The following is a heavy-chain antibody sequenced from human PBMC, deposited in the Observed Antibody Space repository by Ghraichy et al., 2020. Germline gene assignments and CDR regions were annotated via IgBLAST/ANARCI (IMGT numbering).Heavy chain of an antibody. Sequence: GGSLRLSCAASGFTFGDHAMSWVRQAPGKGLEWVGFIRSRSFGRSTEYVASVKVRFTISGDDSTSSVYLQMNSLKTEDTGIYYCTRGPTGEDYYDSSGYPIYWGQGTLVTVSS. CDR3: TRGPTGEDYYDSSGYPIY. CDR1: GFTFGDHA. J-gene: IGHJ4*02. D-gene: IGHD3-22*01. CDR2: IRSRSFGRST. V-gene: IGHV3-49*04.